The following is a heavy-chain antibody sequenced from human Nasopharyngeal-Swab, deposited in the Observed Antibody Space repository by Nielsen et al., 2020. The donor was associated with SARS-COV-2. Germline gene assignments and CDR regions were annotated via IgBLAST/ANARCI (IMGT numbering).Heavy chain of an antibody. V-gene: IGHV3-30*03. D-gene: IGHD3-22*01. Sequence: GGSLRLSCAASGFTFSSYGMHWVRQAPGKGLEWVAVISYDGSNKYYADSVKGRFTISRDNSKNTLYLQMNSLRAEDTAVYYCARDSTYYDSIPSDYWGQGTLVTVSS. CDR2: ISYDGSNK. CDR1: GFTFSSYG. CDR3: ARDSTYYDSIPSDY. J-gene: IGHJ4*02.